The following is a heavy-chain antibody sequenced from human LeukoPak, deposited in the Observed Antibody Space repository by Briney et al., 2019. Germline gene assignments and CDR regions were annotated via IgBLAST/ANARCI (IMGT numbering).Heavy chain of an antibody. D-gene: IGHD3-9*01. CDR3: AREAYYDILTGYYDDAFDI. J-gene: IGHJ3*02. CDR1: GFTFSSYS. CDR2: ISSSSSTI. V-gene: IGHV3-48*02. Sequence: GGSLRLSCAASGFTFSSYSMNWVRQAPGKGLEWVSYISSSSSTIYYADSVKGRFTISRDNAKNSLYLQMNSLRDEDTAVYYCAREAYYDILTGYYDDAFDIWGQGTMVTVSS.